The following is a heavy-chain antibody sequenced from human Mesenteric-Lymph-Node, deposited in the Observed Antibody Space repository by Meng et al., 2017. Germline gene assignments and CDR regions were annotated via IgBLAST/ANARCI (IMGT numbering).Heavy chain of an antibody. CDR1: GYTFTGYY. CDR3: ARSRRITIFGVVIIGRYYFDY. D-gene: IGHD3-3*01. V-gene: IGHV1-2*06. J-gene: IGHJ4*02. CDR2: INPNSGGT. Sequence: ASVKVSCKASGYTFTGYYMHWVRQAPGQGLEWMGRINPNSGGTNYAQKFQGRVTMTRDTSISTAYMELSRLRSDDTAVYYCARSRRITIFGVVIIGRYYFDYWGQGTLVTVSS.